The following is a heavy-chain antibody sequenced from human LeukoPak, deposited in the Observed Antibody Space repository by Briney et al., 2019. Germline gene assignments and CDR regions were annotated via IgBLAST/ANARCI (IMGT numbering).Heavy chain of an antibody. V-gene: IGHV4-34*01. CDR1: SGSFSGYY. CDR2: INHSGST. D-gene: IGHD3-3*01. J-gene: IGHJ4*02. CDR3: ARGLRFGVDFDY. Sequence: SETLSLTCAVYSGSFSGYYWSWLRQRPGDGLEWIGEINHSGSTNYNPSLKSRVTISVDTSKNQFSLKLSSVTAADTAVYYCARGLRFGVDFDYWGQGTLVTVSS.